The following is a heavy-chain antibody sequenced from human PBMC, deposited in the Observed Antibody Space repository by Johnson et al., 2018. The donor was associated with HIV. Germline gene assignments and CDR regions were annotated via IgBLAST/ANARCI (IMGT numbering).Heavy chain of an antibody. CDR2: IRYDGSNK. CDR3: AKGDYNFWSGDAFDI. J-gene: IGHJ3*02. V-gene: IGHV3-30*02. D-gene: IGHD3-3*01. Sequence: QVQLVEFGGGVVQPGGSLRLSCAASGFTFSSYGMHWVRQAPGKGLEWVAFIRYDGSNKYYADSVKGRFTISRDNSKNTLYLQMNSLRAEDTAVYYCAKGDYNFWSGDAFDIWGQGTMVTVSS. CDR1: GFTFSSYG.